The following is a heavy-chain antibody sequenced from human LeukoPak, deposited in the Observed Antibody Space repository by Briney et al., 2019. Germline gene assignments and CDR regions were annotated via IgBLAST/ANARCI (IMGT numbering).Heavy chain of an antibody. V-gene: IGHV1-3*01. Sequence: GASVKVSCKASGYTFTSYAMHWVRQAPGQRLEWMGWINAGNGNTKYSQKFQGRVTITADESTSTAYMELSSLRSEDTAVYYCARDPFPTAMGAPYGMDVWGQGTTVTVSS. CDR2: INAGNGNT. CDR1: GYTFTSYA. J-gene: IGHJ6*02. CDR3: ARDPFPTAMGAPYGMDV. D-gene: IGHD2-21*02.